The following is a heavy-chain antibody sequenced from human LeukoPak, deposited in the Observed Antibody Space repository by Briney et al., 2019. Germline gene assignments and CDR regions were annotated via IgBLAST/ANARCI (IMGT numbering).Heavy chain of an antibody. Sequence: GGSLRLFCAASGFTFSTYNMNWLRQAPGKGLEWVSYISSGSSTIFYADSVKGRFTISRDNAKTSLYLQMNSLRAEDTAVYYCARATPSGSYWFDYWGQGTLVTVSS. CDR1: GFTFSTYN. CDR2: ISSGSSTI. J-gene: IGHJ4*02. D-gene: IGHD3-10*01. CDR3: ARATPSGSYWFDY. V-gene: IGHV3-48*01.